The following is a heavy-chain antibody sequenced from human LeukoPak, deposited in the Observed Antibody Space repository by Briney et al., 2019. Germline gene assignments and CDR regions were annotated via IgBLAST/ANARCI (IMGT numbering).Heavy chain of an antibody. Sequence: PSETLSLTCTVSGGSISSGDYYWSWIRQPPGKGLEWIGYIYYSGSTYYNPSLKSRVTISVDTSKNQFSLKLSSVTAADTAVYYCAREGSYGAYYGGWFDPWGQGTLVTVSS. J-gene: IGHJ5*02. CDR1: GGSISSGDYY. V-gene: IGHV4-30-4*08. CDR3: AREGSYGAYYGGWFDP. CDR2: IYYSGST. D-gene: IGHD4-17*01.